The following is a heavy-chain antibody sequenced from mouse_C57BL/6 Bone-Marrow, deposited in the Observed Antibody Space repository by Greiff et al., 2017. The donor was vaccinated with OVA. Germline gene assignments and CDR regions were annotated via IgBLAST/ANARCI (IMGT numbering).Heavy chain of an antibody. CDR2: IYPRSGNT. CDR1: GYTFTSYG. J-gene: IGHJ3*01. V-gene: IGHV1-81*01. Sequence: VQLKESGAELARPGASVKLSCKASGYTFTSYGISWVKQRTGQGLEWIGEIYPRSGNTYYNEKFKGKATLTADKSSSTAYMELRSLTSEDSAVYFGARRYYYGSSPFAYWGQGTLVTVSA. D-gene: IGHD1-1*01. CDR3: ARRYYYGSSPFAY.